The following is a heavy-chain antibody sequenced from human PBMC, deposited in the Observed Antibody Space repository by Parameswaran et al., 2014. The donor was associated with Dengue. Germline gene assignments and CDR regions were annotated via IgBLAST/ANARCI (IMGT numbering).Heavy chain of an antibody. J-gene: IGHJ4*02. CDR2: INHSGST. CDR3: AATNLRWSRKFDY. V-gene: IGHV4-34*01. D-gene: IGHD4-23*01. Sequence: WIRQPPGKGLEWIGEINHSGSTNYNPSLKSRVTISVDTSKNQFSLKLSSVTAADTAVYYCAATNLRWSRKFDYWGQGTLVTVSS.